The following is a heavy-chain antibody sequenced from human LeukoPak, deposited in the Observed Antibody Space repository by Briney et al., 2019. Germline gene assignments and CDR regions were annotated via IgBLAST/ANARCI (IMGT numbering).Heavy chain of an antibody. V-gene: IGHV1-8*01. D-gene: IGHD2-15*01. CDR1: GYTFTSYD. J-gene: IGHJ5*02. CDR2: MNPNSGNT. Sequence: ASVEVSCKASGYTFTSYDINWVRQATGQGLEWMGWMNPNSGNTGYAQKFQGRVTMTRNTSISTAYMELSSLRSEDTAVYYCARAGIGYCSGGSCYGENWFDPWGQGTLVTVSS. CDR3: ARAGIGYCSGGSCYGENWFDP.